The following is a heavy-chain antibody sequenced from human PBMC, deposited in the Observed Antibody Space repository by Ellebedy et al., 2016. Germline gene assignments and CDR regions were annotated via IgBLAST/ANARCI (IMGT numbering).Heavy chain of an antibody. D-gene: IGHD2-2*01. CDR3: ARGDATGGWFDP. J-gene: IGHJ5*02. Sequence: SETLSLTCAVYGGSFSGYYWSWIRQPPGKGLEWIGEINHSGSTNYNPSLKSRITISVDTSKNKFSLKLSSVTAADTAVYYCARGDATGGWFDPWGQGTLVTVSS. V-gene: IGHV4-34*01. CDR2: INHSGST. CDR1: GGSFSGYY.